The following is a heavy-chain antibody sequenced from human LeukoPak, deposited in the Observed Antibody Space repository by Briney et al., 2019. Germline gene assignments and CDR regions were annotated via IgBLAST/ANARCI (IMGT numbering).Heavy chain of an antibody. CDR3: AKDPSTLGETGNAFDI. J-gene: IGHJ3*02. CDR2: ISGSGGST. V-gene: IGHV3-23*01. CDR1: GFTFSSYA. D-gene: IGHD7-27*01. Sequence: GGSLRLSCAASGFTFSSYAMSWVRQAPGKGLEWVSAISGSGGSTYYADSVKGRFTISRDNSKNTLYLQMNSLRAEDTAVYYCAKDPSTLGETGNAFDIWGQGTMVTVSS.